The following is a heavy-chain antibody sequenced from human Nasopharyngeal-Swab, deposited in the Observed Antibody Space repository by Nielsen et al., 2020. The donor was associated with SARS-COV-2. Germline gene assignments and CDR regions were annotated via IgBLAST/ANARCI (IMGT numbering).Heavy chain of an antibody. CDR3: ARPLKQWLGGDAFDI. CDR2: IYPGDSDT. D-gene: IGHD6-19*01. Sequence: GESLKISCKGSGYSFTSYWIGWVRQMPGKGLEWMGIIYPGDSDTRYSPSFQGQVTISADKSISTAYLQWSSLKASDTAVYYCARPLKQWLGGDAFDIWGQGTMVTVSS. CDR1: GYSFTSYW. V-gene: IGHV5-51*01. J-gene: IGHJ3*02.